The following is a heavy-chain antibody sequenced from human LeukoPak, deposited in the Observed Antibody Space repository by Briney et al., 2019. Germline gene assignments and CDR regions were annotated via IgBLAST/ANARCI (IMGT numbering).Heavy chain of an antibody. J-gene: IGHJ4*02. D-gene: IGHD3-22*01. CDR1: GFTFSSYG. Sequence: GGSLRLSCAASGFTFSSYGMHWVRQAPGKGLEWVAVISYDGSNKYYADSVKGRFTISRDNSKNTLYLQMNSLRAEDTAVYYCAKDYYDSSGLDYWGQGTLVTVPS. V-gene: IGHV3-30*18. CDR3: AKDYYDSSGLDY. CDR2: ISYDGSNK.